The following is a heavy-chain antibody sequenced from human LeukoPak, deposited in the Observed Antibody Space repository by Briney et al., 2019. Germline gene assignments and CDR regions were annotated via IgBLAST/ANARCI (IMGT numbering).Heavy chain of an antibody. V-gene: IGHV5-51*01. Sequence: ESLKISCKSSGHSFTSYWIGWVRQMPGKGLEWMGIIYPGDSDTRYSPSFQGQVTISADKSISTAYLQWSSLKASDTAIYYCGGTSYSSSLGAFDIWGQGTLVTVSS. J-gene: IGHJ3*02. CDR3: GGTSYSSSLGAFDI. D-gene: IGHD6-13*01. CDR1: GHSFTSYW. CDR2: IYPGDSDT.